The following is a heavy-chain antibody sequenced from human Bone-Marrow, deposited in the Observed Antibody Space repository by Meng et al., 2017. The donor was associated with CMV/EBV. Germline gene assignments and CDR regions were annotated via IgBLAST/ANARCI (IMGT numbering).Heavy chain of an antibody. CDR1: GYSFTSYW. CDR2: IYPGDSDT. Sequence: GESLKISCKGSGYSFTSYWIGWVRQMPGKGLEWMGIIYPGDSDTRYSPSFQGQVTISADKSISTAYMELSSLRSEDTAVYYCARVPAYYYGSGIQTLFDYWGQGTLVTVSS. V-gene: IGHV5-51*01. CDR3: ARVPAYYYGSGIQTLFDY. D-gene: IGHD3-10*01. J-gene: IGHJ4*02.